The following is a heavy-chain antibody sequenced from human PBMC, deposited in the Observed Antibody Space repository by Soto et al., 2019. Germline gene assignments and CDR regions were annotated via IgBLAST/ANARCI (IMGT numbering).Heavy chain of an antibody. CDR1: GGSFSGYY. Sequence: PSETLSLTCAVYGGSFSGYYWSWIRQPPGKGLEWIGEINHSGSTNYNPSLKSRVTISVDTSKNQFSLKLSSVTAADTAVYYCARGGGTTVTTYYYYYGMDAWGQGTTVTV. CDR3: ARGGGTTVTTYYYYYGMDA. CDR2: INHSGST. V-gene: IGHV4-34*01. D-gene: IGHD4-17*01. J-gene: IGHJ6*02.